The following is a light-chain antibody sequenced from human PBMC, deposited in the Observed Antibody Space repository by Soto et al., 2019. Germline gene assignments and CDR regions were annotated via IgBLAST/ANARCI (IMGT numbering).Light chain of an antibody. J-gene: IGKJ4*01. CDR3: QQRSNWPGT. CDR2: DAS. CDR1: QSVSSY. V-gene: IGKV3-11*01. Sequence: EIVLTQSPATLSLSPGERATLSCRASQSVSSYLAWYQQKPGQAPRLLIYDASNRATGIPARFSGSGSGTGFTLTISSLEPEDFAVYYCQQRSNWPGTFGGGTKVEIK.